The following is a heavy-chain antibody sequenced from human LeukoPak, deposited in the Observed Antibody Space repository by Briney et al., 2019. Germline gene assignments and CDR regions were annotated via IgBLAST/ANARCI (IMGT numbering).Heavy chain of an antibody. V-gene: IGHV3-23*01. D-gene: IGHD4-17*01. Sequence: GSLRLSCAASGFPFSNYGMSWVRQAPGKGLEWVSAISGSGSSVYYADPVKGRFTISRDNSKNTLYLQMNSLRPEDTAVYYCAKRGPFGDYGKFDSWGQGTLVTVSS. CDR1: GFPFSNYG. CDR3: AKRGPFGDYGKFDS. J-gene: IGHJ4*02. CDR2: ISGSGSSV.